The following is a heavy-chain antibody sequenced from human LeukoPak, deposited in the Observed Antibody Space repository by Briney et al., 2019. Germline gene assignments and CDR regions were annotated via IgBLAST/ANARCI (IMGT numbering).Heavy chain of an antibody. V-gene: IGHV3-11*04. Sequence: GGSLRLSCAASGFTFSDYYMSWIRRAPGKGLEWVSYISSSGSTIYYADSVKGRFTISRDNAKNSLYLQMNSLRAEDTAVYYCARDASNYDILTGYYFLDYWGQGTLVTVSS. D-gene: IGHD3-9*01. J-gene: IGHJ4*02. CDR3: ARDASNYDILTGYYFLDY. CDR1: GFTFSDYY. CDR2: ISSSGSTI.